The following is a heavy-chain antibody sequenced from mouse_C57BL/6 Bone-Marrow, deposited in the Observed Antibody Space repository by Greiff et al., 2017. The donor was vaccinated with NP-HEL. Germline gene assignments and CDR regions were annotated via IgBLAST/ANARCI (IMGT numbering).Heavy chain of an antibody. V-gene: IGHV6-3*01. CDR3: TAATVVGYYFDY. D-gene: IGHD1-1*01. Sequence: EVQLMESGGGLVQPGGSMKLSCVASGFTFSNYWMNWVRQSPEKGLEWVAQIRLKSDNYATHYAESVKGRFTISRDDSKSSVYLQMNNLRAEDTGIYYCTAATVVGYYFDYWGQGTTLTVSS. J-gene: IGHJ2*01. CDR2: IRLKSDNYAT. CDR1: GFTFSNYW.